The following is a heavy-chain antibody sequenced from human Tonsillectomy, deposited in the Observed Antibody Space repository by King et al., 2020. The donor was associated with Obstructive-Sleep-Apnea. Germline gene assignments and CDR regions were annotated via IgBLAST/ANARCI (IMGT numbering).Heavy chain of an antibody. Sequence: VQLVESGGGLVQPGRSLRLSCTASGFTFGDYAMSWFRQAPGKGLEWVGFIRSKAYGGTTEYAASVKGRFTISRDDSKSIVYLQMNSLKIEDTAVYYCTRGLTGTTNYYYYGMDVWGQGTTVTVSS. CDR3: TRGLTGTTNYYYYGMDV. D-gene: IGHD1-7*01. V-gene: IGHV3-49*03. CDR1: GFTFGDYA. CDR2: IRSKAYGGTT. J-gene: IGHJ6*02.